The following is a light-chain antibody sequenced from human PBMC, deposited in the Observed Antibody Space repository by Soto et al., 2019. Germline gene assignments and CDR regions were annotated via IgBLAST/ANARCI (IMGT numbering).Light chain of an antibody. CDR2: DVS. J-gene: IGLJ1*01. V-gene: IGLV2-11*01. Sequence: QSALTQPRSVSGSPGQSVTISCTGTSNDFGGYNYVSWYQQHPGKAPKLMIYDVSKRPSGVPDRFSGSRSGNTASLTISGLQAEDEADYYCCSYAGSYTHYVFGTGTKVTVL. CDR3: CSYAGSYTHYV. CDR1: SNDFGGYNY.